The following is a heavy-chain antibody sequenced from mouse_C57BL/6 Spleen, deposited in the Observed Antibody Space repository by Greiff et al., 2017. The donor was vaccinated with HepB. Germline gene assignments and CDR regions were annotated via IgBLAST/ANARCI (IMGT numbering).Heavy chain of an antibody. CDR3: AREELRDAMDY. Sequence: EVQLVESGGGLVKPGGSLKLSCAASGFTFSSYAMSWVRQTPEKRLEWVATISDGGSYTYYPDNVKGRFTISRDNAKNNLYLQMSHLKSEDTAMYYCAREELRDAMDYWGQGTSVTVSS. D-gene: IGHD1-1*01. CDR2: ISDGGSYT. V-gene: IGHV5-4*01. CDR1: GFTFSSYA. J-gene: IGHJ4*01.